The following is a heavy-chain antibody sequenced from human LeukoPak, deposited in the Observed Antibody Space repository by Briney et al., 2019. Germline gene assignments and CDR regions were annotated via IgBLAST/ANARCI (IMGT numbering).Heavy chain of an antibody. J-gene: IGHJ5*02. V-gene: IGHV3-21*04. Sequence: GGSLRLSCAASGFIFSIYSMNWVRQAPGKGLEWVSSISSSSIYIYYADSVKGRFTISRDNSKNTLYLQMNSLRAEDTAVYYCAASYYYDPNNWFDPWGQGTLVTVSS. D-gene: IGHD3-22*01. CDR3: AASYYYDPNNWFDP. CDR2: ISSSSIYI. CDR1: GFIFSIYS.